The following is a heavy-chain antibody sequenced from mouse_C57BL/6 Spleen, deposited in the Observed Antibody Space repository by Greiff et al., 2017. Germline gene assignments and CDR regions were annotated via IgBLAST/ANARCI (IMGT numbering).Heavy chain of an antibody. D-gene: IGHD2-4*01. J-gene: IGHJ4*01. CDR2: IYPGSGNT. CDR1: GYSFTSYY. Sequence: QVHVKQSGPELVKPGASVKISCKASGYSFTSYYIHWVKQRPGQGLEWIGWIYPGSGNTKYNEKFKGKATLTADTSSSTAYMQLSSLTSEDSAVYYCASGDDYDGGYYYAMDYWGQGTSVTVSS. V-gene: IGHV1-66*01. CDR3: ASGDDYDGGYYYAMDY.